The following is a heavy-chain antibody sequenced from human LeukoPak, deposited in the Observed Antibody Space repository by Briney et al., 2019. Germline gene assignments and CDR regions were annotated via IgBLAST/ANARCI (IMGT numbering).Heavy chain of an antibody. CDR1: GGSISSSSYY. CDR2: IYYSGST. V-gene: IGHV4-39*02. D-gene: IGHD2-15*01. Sequence: SETLCLTCTVSGGSISSSSYYWGWIRQPPGKGLEWIGSIYYSGSTYYNPSLKSRVTISVDTSKNQFSLKLSSVTAADTAVYYCARDFCGGSCWVDYWGQGTLVAVSS. J-gene: IGHJ4*02. CDR3: ARDFCGGSCWVDY.